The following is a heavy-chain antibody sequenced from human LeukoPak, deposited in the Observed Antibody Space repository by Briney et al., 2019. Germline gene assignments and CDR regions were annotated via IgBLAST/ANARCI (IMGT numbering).Heavy chain of an antibody. CDR1: GFTFSNAW. Sequence: GGSLRLSCAASGFTFSNAWMSWVRQAPGKGLEWVGRIKSKTDGGTTDYAAPVKDRFTISRDDSKNTPYLQMDSLKTEDTAVYYCTTDLGITMVRGVIILWGQGTLVTVSS. CDR2: IKSKTDGGTT. J-gene: IGHJ4*02. CDR3: TTDLGITMVRGVIIL. V-gene: IGHV3-15*01. D-gene: IGHD3-10*01.